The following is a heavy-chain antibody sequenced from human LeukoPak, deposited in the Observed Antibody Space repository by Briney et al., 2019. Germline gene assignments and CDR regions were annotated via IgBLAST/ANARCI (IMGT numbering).Heavy chain of an antibody. CDR2: ISSSSSYI. V-gene: IGHV3-21*01. J-gene: IGHJ6*02. CDR1: GFTFSSYS. CDR3: ARATLQSGMDV. Sequence: GGSLRLSCAASGFTFSSYSMNWVRQAPGEGLEWVSSISSSSSYIYYADSVKGRFTISRDNAKNSLYLQMNSLRAEDTAVYYCARATLQSGMDVWGQGTTVTVSS. D-gene: IGHD2-15*01.